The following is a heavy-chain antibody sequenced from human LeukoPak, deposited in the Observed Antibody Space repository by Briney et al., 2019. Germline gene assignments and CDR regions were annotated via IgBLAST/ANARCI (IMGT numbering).Heavy chain of an antibody. Sequence: GEPLKTPCKAPGYRFNSYWFGWWPQLPGKGREWMGTIYPGDSDTRYSPSFQGQVAISDDKSISTVYLQWSSMKASDSAMYYCARLEIQPNSIGVAGAFDYWGQGTLVTVSS. V-gene: IGHV5-51*01. CDR2: IYPGDSDT. D-gene: IGHD6-19*01. CDR1: GYRFNSYW. J-gene: IGHJ4*02. CDR3: ARLEIQPNSIGVAGAFDY.